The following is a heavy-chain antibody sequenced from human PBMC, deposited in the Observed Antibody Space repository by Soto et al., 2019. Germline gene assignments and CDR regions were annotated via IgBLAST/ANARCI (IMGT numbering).Heavy chain of an antibody. V-gene: IGHV4-31*03. CDR2: IYYSGST. J-gene: IGHJ4*02. CDR1: GGSISSGGYY. Sequence: PSETLSLTCTVSGGSISSGGYYWSWIRQHPGKGLEWIGYIYYSGSTYYNPSLKSRVTISVDTSKNQFSLKLSSVTAADTVVYYCARASVVVAIGAGDFDYWGQGTLVTVSS. CDR3: ARASVVVAIGAGDFDY. D-gene: IGHD3-22*01.